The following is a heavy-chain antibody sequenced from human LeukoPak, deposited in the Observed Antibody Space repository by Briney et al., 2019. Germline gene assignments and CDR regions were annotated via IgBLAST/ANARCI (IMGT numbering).Heavy chain of an antibody. CDR2: IYSGGST. V-gene: IGHV3-66*01. CDR1: GFTFSSYA. CDR3: ARFSWYRSGY. Sequence: GGSLRLSCAASGFTFSSYAMSWVRQAPGKGLEWVSVIYSGGSTYYADSVKGRFTISRDNSKNTLYLQMNGLRAKDTAVYYCARFSWYRSGYWGQGTLVTVSS. D-gene: IGHD6-13*01. J-gene: IGHJ4*02.